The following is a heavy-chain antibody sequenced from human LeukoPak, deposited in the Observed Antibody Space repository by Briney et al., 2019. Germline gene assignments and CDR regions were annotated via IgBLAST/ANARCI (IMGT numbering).Heavy chain of an antibody. CDR1: GGSMSSSSYY. D-gene: IGHD1-1*01. Sequence: SETLSLTCTVSGGSMSSSSYYWSWIRQPPGKGLEWIGYIYYSGSTNYNPSLRSRVTISVDTSKNQFSLKLSSVTAADTAVYYCARDSTGTAAFDIWGQGTMVTVSS. CDR2: IYYSGST. V-gene: IGHV4-61*01. J-gene: IGHJ3*02. CDR3: ARDSTGTAAFDI.